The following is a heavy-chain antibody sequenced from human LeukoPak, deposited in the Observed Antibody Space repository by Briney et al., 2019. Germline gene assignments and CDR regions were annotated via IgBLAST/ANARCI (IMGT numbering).Heavy chain of an antibody. Sequence: ASVKVSCKASGYTFTSYYMHWVRQAPGQGLEWMGIINPSGGSTSYAQKFQGRVTMTRDTSTSTVYMGLSSLRSEDTAVYYCARDLWISSKIGYYFLVGYWGQGTLVTVSS. CDR1: GYTFTSYY. V-gene: IGHV1-46*01. J-gene: IGHJ4*02. D-gene: IGHD3-22*01. CDR3: ARDLWISSKIGYYFLVGY. CDR2: INPSGGST.